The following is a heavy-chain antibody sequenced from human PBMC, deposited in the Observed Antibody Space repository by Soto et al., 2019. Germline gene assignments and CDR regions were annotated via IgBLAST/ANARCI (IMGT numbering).Heavy chain of an antibody. Sequence: QVQLVESGGGVVQPGRSLRLSCAASGFTFSSYGMHWVRQAPGKGLEWVAVISYDGSNKYYADSVKGRFTIPRDNSKNTLYLQMNSLRAEDTAVYYCAKDRGSGSYAGLGWGQGTLVTVSS. CDR2: ISYDGSNK. CDR3: AKDRGSGSYAGLG. J-gene: IGHJ4*02. D-gene: IGHD3-10*01. V-gene: IGHV3-30*18. CDR1: GFTFSSYG.